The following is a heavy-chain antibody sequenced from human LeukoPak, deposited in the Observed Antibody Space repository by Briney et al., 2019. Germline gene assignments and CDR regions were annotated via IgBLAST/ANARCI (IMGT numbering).Heavy chain of an antibody. J-gene: IGHJ6*02. D-gene: IGHD4-23*01. CDR1: GYTFTGYY. CDR2: INPNSGGT. Sequence: VASVTVSCKASGYTFTGYYMHWVRQAPGQGLEWMGWINPNSGGTNYAQKFQGRVTMTRDTSISTAYMELSRLRSDDTAVYYCATAGRYGGNSRYYYYGMDVWGQGTTVTVSS. CDR3: ATAGRYGGNSRYYYYGMDV. V-gene: IGHV1-2*02.